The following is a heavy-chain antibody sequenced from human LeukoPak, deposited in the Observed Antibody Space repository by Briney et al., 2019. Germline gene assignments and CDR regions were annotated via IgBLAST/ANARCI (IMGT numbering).Heavy chain of an antibody. D-gene: IGHD6-13*01. CDR1: GYTFTSNY. J-gene: IGHJ6*04. CDR2: ISPSGGST. Sequence: ASVKVSCKAFGYTFTSNYMHWVRQAPGQGPEWMGVISPSGGSTTYAQKFQGRVTLTRDMSTSTDYLELSSLRSEDTAVYYCARDPGIAAAVGVWGKGTTVTVSS. CDR3: ARDPGIAAAVGV. V-gene: IGHV1-46*01.